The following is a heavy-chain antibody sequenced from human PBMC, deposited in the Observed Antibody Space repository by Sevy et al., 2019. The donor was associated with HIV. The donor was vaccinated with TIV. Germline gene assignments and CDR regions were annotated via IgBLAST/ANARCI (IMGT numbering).Heavy chain of an antibody. CDR1: GFVFADHA. Sequence: GGSLRLSCTVSGFVFADHAMSWFRQAPGKGLEWVGVIRSKTYDATPEYAASVKGRFTISRDDSKSTAYLHINSLNTGDTAVYYCASRSDSYFYYFDYWGQGALVTVSS. V-gene: IGHV3-49*03. J-gene: IGHJ4*02. D-gene: IGHD3-22*01. CDR2: IRSKTYDATP. CDR3: ASRSDSYFYYFDY.